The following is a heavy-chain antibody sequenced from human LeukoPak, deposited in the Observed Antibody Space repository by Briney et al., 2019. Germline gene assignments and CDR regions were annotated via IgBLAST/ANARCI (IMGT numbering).Heavy chain of an antibody. CDR1: GFTFSSYA. V-gene: IGHV3-30-3*01. D-gene: IGHD1-1*01. Sequence: QTGGSLRLSCAASGFTFSSYAMHWVRQAPGKGLEWVAVISYDGSNKYYADSVKGRFTISRDNSKNTLYLQMNSLRAEDTAVYYCARGLNWYWGQGTLVTVSS. CDR3: ARGLNWY. CDR2: ISYDGSNK. J-gene: IGHJ4*02.